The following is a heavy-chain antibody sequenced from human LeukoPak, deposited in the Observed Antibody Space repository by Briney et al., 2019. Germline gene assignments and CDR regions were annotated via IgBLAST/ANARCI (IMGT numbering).Heavy chain of an antibody. V-gene: IGHV1-46*01. D-gene: IGHD3-10*01. Sequence: GASVKVSCKASGYTFTSYYMHWVRQAPGQGLEWMGIINPSGGDTSYAQKFQGRLAMIGDTSTSTVYMQMSSLRIDDTAVYYCAGHSDLGSGSHYPYYYLMDVWGQGTTVTVSS. CDR2: INPSGGDT. CDR3: AGHSDLGSGSHYPYYYLMDV. CDR1: GYTFTSYY. J-gene: IGHJ6*02.